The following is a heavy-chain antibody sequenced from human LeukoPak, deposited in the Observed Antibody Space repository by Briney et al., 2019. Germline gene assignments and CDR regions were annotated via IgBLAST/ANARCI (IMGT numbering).Heavy chain of an antibody. CDR3: ARGARGTSSGHSLFDY. J-gene: IGHJ4*02. CDR1: GFIFGDYW. Sequence: GGSLRLSCAASGFIFGDYWMTWVRQAPGKGLEWVANIKQDGSEEHYVDSVKGRFTISRDNARNSLSVQMNSLRVEDTALYYCARGARGTSSGHSLFDYWGRGTLVTVSS. CDR2: IKQDGSEE. V-gene: IGHV3-7*01. D-gene: IGHD3-22*01.